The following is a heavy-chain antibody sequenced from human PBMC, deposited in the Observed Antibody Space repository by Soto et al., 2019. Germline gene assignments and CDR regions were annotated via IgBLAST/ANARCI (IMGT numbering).Heavy chain of an antibody. J-gene: IGHJ4*02. CDR3: AKGGYNYGFLFDC. V-gene: IGHV3-23*05. D-gene: IGHD5-18*01. CDR2: IDNSGGIT. Sequence: PGGSLRHSCAASGVTFITYAMSLVRQAPGKGLEWVSTIDNSGGITYYADSVKGRFTISRDNSKNTLYLQMNSLRAEDTAVYYCAKGGYNYGFLFDCWGQGTLVTVSS. CDR1: GVTFITYA.